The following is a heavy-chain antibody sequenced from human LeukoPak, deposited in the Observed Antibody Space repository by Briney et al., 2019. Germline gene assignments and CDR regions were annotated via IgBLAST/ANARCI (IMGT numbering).Heavy chain of an antibody. CDR2: ISGSGGNT. V-gene: IGHV3-23*01. D-gene: IGHD2-2*01. CDR1: GFTFSNYV. CDR3: AKDHCSSTSCYWLDY. Sequence: PGGSLRLSCAASGFTFSNYVMNWVRQAPGKGLEWVSTISGSGGNTYYADSVKGRFTISRDNSKNTLYLQMNSLRGEDTAVYYCAKDHCSSTSCYWLDYWGQGTPVTVSS. J-gene: IGHJ4*02.